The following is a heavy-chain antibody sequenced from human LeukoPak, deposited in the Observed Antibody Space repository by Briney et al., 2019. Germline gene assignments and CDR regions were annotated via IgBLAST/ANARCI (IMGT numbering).Heavy chain of an antibody. D-gene: IGHD3-10*01. V-gene: IGHV3-23*01. CDR2: ISGSGGST. Sequence: PGGSLRLSCAASGFTFSSYAMSWVRQAPGKGLEWVSAISGSGGSTYYADSVKGRFTISRDNSKNTLYLQMNSLRAEDTAVYYCASTRGSYYYYYGMDVWGQGTTVTVSS. CDR3: ASTRGSYYYYYGMDV. J-gene: IGHJ6*02. CDR1: GFTFSSYA.